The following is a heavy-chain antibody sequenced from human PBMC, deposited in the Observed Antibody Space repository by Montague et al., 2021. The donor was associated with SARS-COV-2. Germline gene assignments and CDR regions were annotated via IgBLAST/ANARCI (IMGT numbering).Heavy chain of an antibody. Sequence: SETLSLTCTVSGGSISSSNYNWGWIRQPPGKGLEWSGSNYYSGSTYYTPSLKSRVTISVDTSKNQFSLRLSAVTAADTAVYYCARHSGRDTIFGVVIIFDTFDIWGQGTMVTVSS. CDR1: GGSISSSNYN. CDR3: ARHSGRDTIFGVVIIFDTFDI. D-gene: IGHD3-3*01. CDR2: NYYSGST. V-gene: IGHV4-39*01. J-gene: IGHJ3*02.